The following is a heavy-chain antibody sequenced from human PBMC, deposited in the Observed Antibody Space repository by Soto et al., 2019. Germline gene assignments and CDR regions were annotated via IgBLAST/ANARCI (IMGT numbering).Heavy chain of an antibody. CDR1: GYTFTSYG. D-gene: IGHD3-22*01. Sequence: QVQLVQSGAEVKKPGASVKVSCKASGYTFTSYGISWVRQAPGQGLEWMGWISAYNGNRNFPQKLQGRVTMTTDTSPSIAYMELRSLRSDDTAVYYCARASRGGYYCAPGVSYFDYWSQVTLVTVSS. V-gene: IGHV1-18*01. CDR3: ARASRGGYYCAPGVSYFDY. CDR2: ISAYNGNR. J-gene: IGHJ4*02.